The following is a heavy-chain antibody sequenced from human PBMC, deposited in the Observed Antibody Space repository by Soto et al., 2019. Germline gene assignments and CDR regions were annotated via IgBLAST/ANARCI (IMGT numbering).Heavy chain of an antibody. CDR2: IIPIFGTA. V-gene: IGHV1-69*06. CDR1: GGTFSSYA. J-gene: IGHJ2*01. CDR3: ACLVATPKANTLKNWYFDL. Sequence: QVQLVQSGAEVKKPGSSVNVSCKASGGTFSSYAISWVRQAPGQGLEWMGGIIPIFGTANYAQKFQGRVTITADKSPSTAYMAQSSRRSEDTAVYYCACLVATPKANTLKNWYFDLWGSGTLVTVSS. D-gene: IGHD5-12*01.